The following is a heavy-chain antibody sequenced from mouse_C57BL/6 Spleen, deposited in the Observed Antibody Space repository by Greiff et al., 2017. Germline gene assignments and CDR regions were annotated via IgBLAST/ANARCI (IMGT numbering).Heavy chain of an antibody. J-gene: IGHJ4*01. Sequence: QVQLQQPGAELVKPGASVKLSCKASGYTFTSYWITWVKQRPGQGLEWIGGIYPGSGSTNYNEKFKSKATLTVDTSSSTTYMQLSSLTSEDSAVYFCARYSRRALYAMDDWGQGTSVTVSS. D-gene: IGHD3-1*01. CDR1: GYTFTSYW. V-gene: IGHV1-55*01. CDR2: IYPGSGST. CDR3: ARYSRRALYAMDD.